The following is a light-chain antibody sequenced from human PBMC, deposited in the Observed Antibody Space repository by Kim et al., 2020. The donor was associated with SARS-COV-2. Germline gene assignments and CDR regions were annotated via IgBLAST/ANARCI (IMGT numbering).Light chain of an antibody. CDR2: GNY. CDR3: ESYDNSLSGVV. V-gene: IGLV1-40*01. CDR1: SSNIGAGYD. Sequence: QRVTISCTGSSSNIGAGYDVHWYQQLPGRAPKLLIYGNYNRPSGVPDRFSGSKSATSASLAITRLQAEDEADYFCESYDNSLSGVVFGGGTQLTVL. J-gene: IGLJ2*01.